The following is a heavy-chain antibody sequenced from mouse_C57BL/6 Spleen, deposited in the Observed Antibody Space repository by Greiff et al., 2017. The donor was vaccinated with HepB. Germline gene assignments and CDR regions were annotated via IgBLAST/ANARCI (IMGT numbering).Heavy chain of an antibody. Sequence: QVQLQQPGAELVRPGTSVKLSCKASGYTFTSYWMHWVKQRPVQGLEWIGVIDPSDSYTNYNQKFKGKATLTVDTSSSTAYMQLSSLTSEDSAVYYCARDGYSWYFDVWGTGTTVTVSS. CDR3: ARDGYSWYFDV. J-gene: IGHJ1*03. D-gene: IGHD2-3*01. CDR1: GYTFTSYW. V-gene: IGHV1-59*01. CDR2: IDPSDSYT.